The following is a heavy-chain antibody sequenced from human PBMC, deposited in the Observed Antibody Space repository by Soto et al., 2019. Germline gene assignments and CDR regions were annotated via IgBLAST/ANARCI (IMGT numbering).Heavy chain of an antibody. CDR2: IYPSDSDT. Sequence: GESLKIACQVSGYTFTIYWIGRVRQLPGKGMEWMGIIYPSDSDTRYSPSFQGQVTISADQSITAAYLQWDSLKASDTAIYYCARPANTVADHFDLWGQGTPVTVSS. J-gene: IGHJ4*02. CDR3: ARPANTVADHFDL. D-gene: IGHD4-17*01. V-gene: IGHV5-51*01. CDR1: GYTFTIYW.